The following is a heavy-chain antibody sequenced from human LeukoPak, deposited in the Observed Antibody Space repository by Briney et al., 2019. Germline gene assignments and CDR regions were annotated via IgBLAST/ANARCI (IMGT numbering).Heavy chain of an antibody. CDR1: GFTFSSYW. V-gene: IGHV3-74*01. CDR2: INSDGSST. D-gene: IGHD4-17*01. Sequence: GGSLRLSCAASGFTFSSYWMHWVRQAPGKGLVWVSRINSDGSSTSYADSVKGRSTISRDNAKNTLYLQMNSLRAEDTAVYYCARDPTDDYGDPAFDYWGQGTLVTVSS. J-gene: IGHJ4*02. CDR3: ARDPTDDYGDPAFDY.